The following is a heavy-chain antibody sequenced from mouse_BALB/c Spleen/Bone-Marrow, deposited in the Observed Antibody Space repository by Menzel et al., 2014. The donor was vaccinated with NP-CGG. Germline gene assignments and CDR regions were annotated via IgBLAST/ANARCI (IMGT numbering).Heavy chain of an antibody. CDR1: GFNIKDTY. V-gene: IGHV14-3*02. J-gene: IGHJ4*01. CDR2: IDPANGNT. D-gene: IGHD4-1*01. Sequence: VQLQQPGAELVKPGASVKLSCTASGFNIKDTYMHWVKQRPEQGLEWIGRIDPANGNTKYDPKFQGKATITADTSSNTAYLQPSSLTSEDTAVYYCARWEYYAMDYWGQGTSVTVSS. CDR3: ARWEYYAMDY.